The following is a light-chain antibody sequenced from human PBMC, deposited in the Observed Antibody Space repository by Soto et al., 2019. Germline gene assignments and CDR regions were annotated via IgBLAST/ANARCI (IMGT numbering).Light chain of an antibody. CDR2: HAS. CDR3: QQYRTYS. J-gene: IGKJ1*01. CDR1: ESISNW. Sequence: IQLTQSPTTLPASVGDRVTLTCRASESISNWLAWYQQRPGTAPKLLIYHASILGTAVPSRFSGNGSGTEFTLIISSLQPGDFATYYCQQYRTYSFGQGSRVEIK. V-gene: IGKV1-5*01.